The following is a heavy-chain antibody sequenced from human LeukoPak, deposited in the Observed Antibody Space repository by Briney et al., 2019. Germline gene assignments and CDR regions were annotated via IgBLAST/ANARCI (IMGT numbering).Heavy chain of an antibody. CDR1: GYSFTSYW. V-gene: IGHV5-10-1*01. Sequence: GESLKISCQGSGYSFTSYWISWVRQMPGKGLEWMGRIDPSDSYTNYSPSFQGHVTISADKSISTAYLQWSSLKASDTAMYYCARRGYCSSTSCYGGYYYGMDVWGKGTTVTVSS. J-gene: IGHJ6*04. CDR3: ARRGYCSSTSCYGGYYYGMDV. CDR2: IDPSDSYT. D-gene: IGHD2-2*01.